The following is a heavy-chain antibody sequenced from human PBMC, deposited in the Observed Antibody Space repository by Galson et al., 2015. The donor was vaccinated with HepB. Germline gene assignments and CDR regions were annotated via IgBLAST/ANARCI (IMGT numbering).Heavy chain of an antibody. CDR1: GFTFSSYA. CDR3: VKDLRGYSYGYFDY. CDR2: ISSNGGST. J-gene: IGHJ4*02. D-gene: IGHD5-18*01. Sequence: LRLSCAASGFTFSSYAMHWVRQAPGKGLEYVSAISSNGGSTCYADSVKGRFTISRDNSKNTLYLQMSSLRAEDTAVYYCVKDLRGYSYGYFDYWGQGTLVTVSS. V-gene: IGHV3-64D*06.